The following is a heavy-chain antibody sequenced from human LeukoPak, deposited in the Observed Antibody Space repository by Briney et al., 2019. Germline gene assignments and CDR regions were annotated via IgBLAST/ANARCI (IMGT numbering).Heavy chain of an antibody. CDR2: ISGYNGNT. CDR1: GYTFTSYG. Sequence: ASVKVSCKASGYTFTSYGISWVRQAPGQGLDWMGWISGYNGNTHYAQKLQGRVTMTTDTSTSTAYMELRSPRSDDTAVYYCARDGHRMYYYGSCDYRFDYWGQGTLVTVSS. D-gene: IGHD3-22*01. J-gene: IGHJ4*02. CDR3: ARDGHRMYYYGSCDYRFDY. V-gene: IGHV1-18*01.